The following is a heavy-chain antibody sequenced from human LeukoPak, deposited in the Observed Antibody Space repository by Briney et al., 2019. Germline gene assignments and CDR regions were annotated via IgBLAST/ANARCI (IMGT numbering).Heavy chain of an antibody. V-gene: IGHV3-30*18. CDR1: GFTFSSYG. D-gene: IGHD3-10*01. CDR2: ISYDGSNK. CDR3: AKFGRWFGELLPSYYDY. Sequence: GGSLRLSCAASGFTFSSYGMHWVRQAPGKGLEWVAVISYDGSNKYYADSVKGRFTISRDNSKNTLYLQMNSLRAEDTAVYYCAKFGRWFGELLPSYYDYWGQGTLVTVSS. J-gene: IGHJ4*02.